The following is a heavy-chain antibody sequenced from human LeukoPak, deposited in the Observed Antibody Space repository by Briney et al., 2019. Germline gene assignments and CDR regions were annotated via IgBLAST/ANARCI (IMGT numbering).Heavy chain of an antibody. Sequence: SETLSLTCTVSGGSISSYYWSWIRQPPGRGLEWIGYIYYSGSTNYNPSLKSRVTISVDTSKNQFSLKLSSVTAADTAVYYCARGLAYYYDSRGFDYWGQGTLVTVSS. CDR2: IYYSGST. CDR1: GGSISSYY. V-gene: IGHV4-59*01. CDR3: ARGLAYYYDSRGFDY. J-gene: IGHJ4*02. D-gene: IGHD3-22*01.